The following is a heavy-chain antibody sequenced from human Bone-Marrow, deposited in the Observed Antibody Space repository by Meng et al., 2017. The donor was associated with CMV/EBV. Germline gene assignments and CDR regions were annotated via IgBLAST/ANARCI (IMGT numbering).Heavy chain of an antibody. Sequence: SETLSLTCAVYGGSFSGYYWSWIRQPPGKGLEWIGEINHSGSTNYNPSLKSRVTISVDTSKNQFSLKLSSVTAADTAVYYCTLGLWWHGMDVWGQGTTVPVSS. CDR2: INHSGST. CDR3: TLGLWWHGMDV. CDR1: GGSFSGYY. D-gene: IGHD4/OR15-4a*01. V-gene: IGHV4-34*01. J-gene: IGHJ6*02.